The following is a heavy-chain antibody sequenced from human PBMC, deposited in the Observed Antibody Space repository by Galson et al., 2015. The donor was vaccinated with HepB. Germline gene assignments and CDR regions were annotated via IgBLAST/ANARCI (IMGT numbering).Heavy chain of an antibody. J-gene: IGHJ6*02. Sequence: SVKVSCKVSGYTLTDLSMHWVRQAPGKGLEWMGGFDPEDGETIYAQKFQGRVTMTTDTSTSTAYMELRSLRSDDTAVYYCARSPPLWFGLLGTYYYYGMDVWGQGTTVTVSS. CDR3: ARSPPLWFGLLGTYYYYGMDV. D-gene: IGHD3-10*01. CDR1: GYTLTDLS. CDR2: FDPEDGET. V-gene: IGHV1-24*01.